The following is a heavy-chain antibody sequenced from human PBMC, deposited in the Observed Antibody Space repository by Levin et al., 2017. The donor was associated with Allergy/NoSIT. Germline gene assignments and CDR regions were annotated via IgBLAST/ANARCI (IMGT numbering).Heavy chain of an antibody. Sequence: ETLSLTCAASGILFSSYDMNWVRQAPGKGLEWVSSISAGGNYIYYADSVKGRFTISRDNAKNSLFLQMNSLRAEDTAVYYCASWAMYHYDRSAFDYFYYAMDVWGQGATVTVSS. J-gene: IGHJ6*02. CDR2: ISAGGNYI. D-gene: IGHD3-22*01. V-gene: IGHV3-21*01. CDR1: GILFSSYD. CDR3: ASWAMYHYDRSAFDYFYYAMDV.